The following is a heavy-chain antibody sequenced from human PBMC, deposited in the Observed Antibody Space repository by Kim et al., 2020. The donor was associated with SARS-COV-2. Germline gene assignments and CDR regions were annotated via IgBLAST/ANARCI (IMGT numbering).Heavy chain of an antibody. D-gene: IGHD2-2*01. CDR3: AKGGCSSSSCFKYYYYMDV. CDR1: GFTFSNYA. Sequence: GGSLRLSCAASGFTFSNYAMSWVRQAPGKGLEWVSGISGSGGTTYYADSVRGRFTIARDNSKKTLFLQMNSLRVEDTAVYYCAKGGCSSSSCFKYYYYMDVWGKGTTVTVSS. V-gene: IGHV3-23*01. CDR2: ISGSGGTT. J-gene: IGHJ6*03.